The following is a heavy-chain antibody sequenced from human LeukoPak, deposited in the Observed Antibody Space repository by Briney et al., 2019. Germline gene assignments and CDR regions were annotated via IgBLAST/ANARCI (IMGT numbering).Heavy chain of an antibody. D-gene: IGHD2-2*01. CDR1: GYSFTSYW. V-gene: IGHV5-51*01. CDR3: ARYQYENYYYYYGMDV. J-gene: IGHJ6*02. CDR2: IYPGDSDT. Sequence: PGESLQISCKGSGYSFTSYWIGWVRQMPGKGLEWMGIIYPGDSDTRYSPSFQGQVTISADKSISTAYLQWSSLKASDTAMYYCARYQYENYYYYYGMDVWGQGTTVTVSS.